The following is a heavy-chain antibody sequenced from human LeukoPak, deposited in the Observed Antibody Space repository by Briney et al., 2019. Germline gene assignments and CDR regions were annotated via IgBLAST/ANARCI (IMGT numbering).Heavy chain of an antibody. D-gene: IGHD5-24*01. V-gene: IGHV4-61*02. CDR1: GGSISSGSYY. J-gene: IGHJ3*02. CDR2: IYTSGST. Sequence: PSQTLSLTCTVSGGSISSGSYYWSWIRQPAGKGLEWIGRIYTSGSTNYNPSLKSRVTISVDTSKNQFSLKLSSVTAADTAVYYCARDINMATTNGAFDIWGQGTMVTVSS. CDR3: ARDINMATTNGAFDI.